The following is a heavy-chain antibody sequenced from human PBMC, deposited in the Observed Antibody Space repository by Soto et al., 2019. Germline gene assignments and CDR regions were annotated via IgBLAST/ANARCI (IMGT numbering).Heavy chain of an antibody. CDR3: IGSDYRGVGGSGY. D-gene: IGHD1-26*01. J-gene: IGHJ4*02. V-gene: IGHV3-73*02. Sequence: EVPLVESGGGLVQPGGSLKLSCAASGFTFSGSAMHWVRQASGKGLEWVGRIRSKANSYATAYAASVKGRFTISRDDSKNTAYLQMNSLKTEDTAVYYCIGSDYRGVGGSGYWGQGTPVTVSS. CDR1: GFTFSGSA. CDR2: IRSKANSYAT.